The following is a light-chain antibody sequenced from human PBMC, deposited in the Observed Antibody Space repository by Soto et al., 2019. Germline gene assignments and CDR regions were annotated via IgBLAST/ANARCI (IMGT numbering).Light chain of an antibody. CDR2: YAS. Sequence: EMVMPQSPATLSVSPGERATLSCRASQNLSRNLAWYQQQPGQAPRLLIFYASTRATGIPARFSGSGSGTDFTLTISSLQSEDFAVYYCHQYEKWPHTFGQGTKLEIK. CDR1: QNLSRN. J-gene: IGKJ2*01. V-gene: IGKV3-15*01. CDR3: HQYEKWPHT.